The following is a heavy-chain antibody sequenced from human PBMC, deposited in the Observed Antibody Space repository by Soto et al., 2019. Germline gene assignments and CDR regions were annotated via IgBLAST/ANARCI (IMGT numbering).Heavy chain of an antibody. V-gene: IGHV4-59*01. D-gene: IGHD6-13*01. J-gene: IGHJ4*02. CDR3: AREGAAAGNPYFDY. Sequence: TSETLSLTCTVSGGSISSYYWSWIRQPPGKGLEWIGYIYYSGSTNYNPSLKSRVTISVDTSKNQFSLKLSSVTAADTAVYYCAREGAAAGNPYFDYWGQGTLVTVSS. CDR1: GGSISSYY. CDR2: IYYSGST.